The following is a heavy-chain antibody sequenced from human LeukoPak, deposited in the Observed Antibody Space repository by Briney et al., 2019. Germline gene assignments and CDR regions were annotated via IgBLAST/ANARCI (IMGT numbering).Heavy chain of an antibody. CDR1: GYTFTGYY. CDR3: ASGKSSSPFDY. J-gene: IGHJ4*02. V-gene: IGHV1-2*02. D-gene: IGHD6-6*01. Sequence: ASVKVSCKASGYTFTGYYMHWVRQAHGQGLEWMGRINPNNGDTKYAQNFEGRVTMTWDTSISTAYVEVSSLKPDDTAVYFCASGKSSSPFDYWGQGTLVSVSS. CDR2: INPNNGDT.